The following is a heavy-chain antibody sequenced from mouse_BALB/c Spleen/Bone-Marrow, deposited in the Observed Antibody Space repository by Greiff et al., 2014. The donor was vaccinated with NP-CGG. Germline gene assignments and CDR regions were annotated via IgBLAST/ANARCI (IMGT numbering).Heavy chain of an antibody. V-gene: IGHV1-63*02. D-gene: IGHD1-1*02. CDR3: ARGNGPYAMDY. J-gene: IGHJ4*01. CDR1: GYTSTNYW. CDR2: IYPGGGYT. Sequence: VQLQQSGAELVRPGTSVKISCKASGYTSTNYWLGWVKQRPGHGLEWIGDIYPGGGYTNYNEKFKGKATLTADTSSSTAYMQLSSLTSEDSAVYFCARGNGPYAMDYWGQGTSVTVSS.